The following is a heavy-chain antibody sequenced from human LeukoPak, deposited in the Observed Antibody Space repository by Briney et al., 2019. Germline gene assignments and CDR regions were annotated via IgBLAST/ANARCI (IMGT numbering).Heavy chain of an antibody. V-gene: IGHV1-24*01. J-gene: IGHJ2*01. CDR2: FDPEDGET. CDR3: ATPSVIAAAGGWYFDL. D-gene: IGHD6-13*01. CDR1: GYTLTELS. Sequence: ASVKVSCKVSGYTLTELSMHWVRQAPGKGLEWMGGFDPEDGETFYAQKFQGRVTMTEDTSTDTAYMELSSLRSEDTAVYYCATPSVIAAAGGWYFDLWGRGTLVTVSS.